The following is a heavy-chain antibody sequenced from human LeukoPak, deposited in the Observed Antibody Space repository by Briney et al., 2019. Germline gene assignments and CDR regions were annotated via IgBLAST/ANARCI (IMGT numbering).Heavy chain of an antibody. J-gene: IGHJ6*03. Sequence: SGGTLRLSCAASGFTFSSYGMSWVRQAPGKGLEWVSAISGSGGSTYYADSVKGRFTISRDNSKNTLYLQINSLGAEDTAVYYCAKYSGYEYYYHYYMDVWGKGTTVTISS. V-gene: IGHV3-23*01. CDR2: ISGSGGST. CDR1: GFTFSSYG. CDR3: AKYSGYEYYYHYYMDV. D-gene: IGHD5-12*01.